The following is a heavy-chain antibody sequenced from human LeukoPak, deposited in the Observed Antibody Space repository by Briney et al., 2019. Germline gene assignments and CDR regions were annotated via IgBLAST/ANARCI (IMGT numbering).Heavy chain of an antibody. V-gene: IGHV4-34*01. CDR2: INHSGST. CDR1: GGSFSGYY. J-gene: IGHJ4*02. CDR3: ARGRRNYYDSSGYTKTFDY. D-gene: IGHD3-22*01. Sequence: PSETLSLTCAVYGGSFSGYYWSWIRQPPGKGLEWIGEINHSGSTNYNPSLKSRVTISVDTSKNQFSLKLSSVTAADTAVYYCARGRRNYYDSSGYTKTFDYWGQGTLVTVSS.